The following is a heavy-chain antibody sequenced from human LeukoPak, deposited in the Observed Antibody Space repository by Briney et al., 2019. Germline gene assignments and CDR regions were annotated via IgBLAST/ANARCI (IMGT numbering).Heavy chain of an antibody. V-gene: IGHV3-53*01. D-gene: IGHD2-2*01. CDR1: GFTVNSNY. CDR3: ARVDPAATYVGS. J-gene: IGHJ4*02. CDR2: LYSDGNT. Sequence: TGGSLRLSCAASGFTVNSNYMSWVRQAPGKGLEWVSVLYSDGNTYYADSVKGRFTISRDNSKNTLDLQMSSLRAEDTAVYYCARVDPAATYVGSWGQGTLVTVSS.